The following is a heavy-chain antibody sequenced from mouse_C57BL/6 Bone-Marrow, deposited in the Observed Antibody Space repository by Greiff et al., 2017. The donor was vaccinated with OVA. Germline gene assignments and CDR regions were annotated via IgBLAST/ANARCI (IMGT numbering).Heavy chain of an antibody. D-gene: IGHD1-1*01. CDR2: INPNNGGT. CDR3: ARKGRVYYYGSSPFDY. J-gene: IGHJ2*01. Sequence: VQLQQSGPELVKPGASVKISCKASGYTFTDYYMNWVKQSHGKSLEWIGDINPNNGGTSYNQKFKGKATLTVDKSSSTAYMELRSLTSEDSAVYFCARKGRVYYYGSSPFDYWGQGTTLTVSS. CDR1: GYTFTDYY. V-gene: IGHV1-26*01.